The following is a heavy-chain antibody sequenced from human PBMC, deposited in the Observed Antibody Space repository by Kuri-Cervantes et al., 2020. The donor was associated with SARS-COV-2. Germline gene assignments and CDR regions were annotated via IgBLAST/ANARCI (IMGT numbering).Heavy chain of an antibody. D-gene: IGHD2-2*02. CDR1: GFTFSSYA. Sequence: GGSLRLSCAASGFTFSSYAMSWVRQAPGKGLEWVSSISSSSSYIYYADSVKGRFTISRDNAKNSLYLQMNSLRAEDTAVYYCARDIVVVPAAIHYYYGMDVWGQGTTVTVSS. J-gene: IGHJ6*02. CDR2: ISSSSSYI. V-gene: IGHV3-21*01. CDR3: ARDIVVVPAAIHYYYGMDV.